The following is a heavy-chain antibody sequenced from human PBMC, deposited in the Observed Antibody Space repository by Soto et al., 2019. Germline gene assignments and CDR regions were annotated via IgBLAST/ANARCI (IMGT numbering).Heavy chain of an antibody. CDR3: AKAEYSSTFYYYGMDV. CDR2: ISGSGGST. Sequence: EVQLLESGGGLVQPGGSLRLSCAASGFTFISYAMSWVRQAPGKGLEWVSAISGSGGSTYYADSVKGRFTISRDNSKNTLYLQMNSLRAEDTAVYYCAKAEYSSTFYYYGMDVWGQGTTVTVSS. J-gene: IGHJ6*02. V-gene: IGHV3-23*01. CDR1: GFTFISYA. D-gene: IGHD2-15*01.